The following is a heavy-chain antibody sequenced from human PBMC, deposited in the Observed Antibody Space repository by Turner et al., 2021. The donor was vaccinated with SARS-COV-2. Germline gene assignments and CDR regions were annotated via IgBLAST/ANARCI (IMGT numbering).Heavy chain of an antibody. Sequence: QVTLRESGPALVKPTQTLTLTCTFSGFSRSTSGTSVSWIRQPPGKALEWLARIDWDDDKYYRTSLKTRITISKDTSKNQVVLTMTNMDAEDTATYYCARMRSVYCSGGSCYSHNCYGMDVWGQGTTVTVSS. V-gene: IGHV2-70*15. CDR2: IDWDDDK. D-gene: IGHD2-15*01. CDR1: GFSRSTSGTS. CDR3: ARMRSVYCSGGSCYSHNCYGMDV. J-gene: IGHJ6*02.